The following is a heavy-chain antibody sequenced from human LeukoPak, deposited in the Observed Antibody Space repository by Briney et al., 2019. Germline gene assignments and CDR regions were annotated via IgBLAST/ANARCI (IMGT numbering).Heavy chain of an antibody. CDR1: GGTFSSYT. J-gene: IGHJ1*01. CDR3: ARDRSGYNPEYFQH. CDR2: IIPILGIA. D-gene: IGHD3-22*01. V-gene: IGHV1-69*04. Sequence: SVKVSCKASGGTFSSYTISWVRQAPGQGLEWMGRIIPILGIANYAQKFQGRVTITADKSTSTAYMELSSLRSEDTAVYYCARDRSGYNPEYFQHWGQGTPVTVSS.